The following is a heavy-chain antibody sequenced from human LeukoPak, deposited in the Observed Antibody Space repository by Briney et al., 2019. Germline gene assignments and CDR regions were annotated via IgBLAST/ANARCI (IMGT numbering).Heavy chain of an antibody. Sequence: ASVKVSCKASGYDFINYGISWVRQAPGQGLEWMGWRSIYNGNTDYKLQGRVTMTTDTSTSTAYMELRTLRSDDTAVYYCARGGPFPSSSSSREYYLDYWGQGTLVTVSS. CDR2: RSIYNGNT. D-gene: IGHD6-6*01. CDR1: GYDFINYG. CDR3: ARGGPFPSSSSSREYYLDY. V-gene: IGHV1-18*01. J-gene: IGHJ4*02.